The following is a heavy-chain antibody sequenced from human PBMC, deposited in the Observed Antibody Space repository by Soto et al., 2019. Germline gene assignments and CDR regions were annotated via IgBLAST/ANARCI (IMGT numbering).Heavy chain of an antibody. V-gene: IGHV3-30*18. D-gene: IGHD3-22*01. Sequence: QVQLVESGGGVVQPGRSLRLSCAASGFTFSSYGMHWVRQAPGKGLEWVAVISYDGSNKYYADSVKGRFTISRDNSKNTLYLQMNSLRAEDTAVYYCAKDGPYDTTLGAFDIWGQGTMVTVSP. CDR1: GFTFSSYG. CDR2: ISYDGSNK. CDR3: AKDGPYDTTLGAFDI. J-gene: IGHJ3*02.